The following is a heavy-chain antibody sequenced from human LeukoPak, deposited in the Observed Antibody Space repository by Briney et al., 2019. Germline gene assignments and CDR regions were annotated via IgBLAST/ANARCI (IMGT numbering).Heavy chain of an antibody. CDR3: ARHSRAYSSTSGTFEY. Sequence: SETLSLTCTVSGASISDYYWSWIRQSPGKGLEWFGYIYYTGRTKYNPSLESRVTISIDTSKNHLYLKLSSVTAADTAMYYCARHSRAYSSTSGTFEYWGQGTLVTVSS. CDR1: GASISDYY. V-gene: IGHV4-59*08. CDR2: IYYTGRT. D-gene: IGHD2-2*01. J-gene: IGHJ4*02.